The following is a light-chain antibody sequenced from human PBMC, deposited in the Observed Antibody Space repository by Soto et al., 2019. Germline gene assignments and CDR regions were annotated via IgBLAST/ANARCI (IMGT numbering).Light chain of an antibody. CDR3: QQFGSSPT. CDR1: QSVSSY. Sequence: DIVMTHSPGTLSLSPGERATLSCSSSQSVSSYLAWYQQKPGQAPRLLIYGASSRATGIPDRFSGSGSGTDFTLTIGRLDPEDFAVYYCQQFGSSPTFGQGTKVDIK. V-gene: IGKV3-20*01. J-gene: IGKJ1*01. CDR2: GAS.